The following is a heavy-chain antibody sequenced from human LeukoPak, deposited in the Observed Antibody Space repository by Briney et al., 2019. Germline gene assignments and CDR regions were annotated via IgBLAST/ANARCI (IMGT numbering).Heavy chain of an antibody. J-gene: IGHJ4*02. V-gene: IGHV3-11*01. CDR3: ARTKSGTDF. CDR1: GFTFSDNY. CDR2: IGRSTTNT. D-gene: IGHD1/OR15-1a*01. Sequence: AGSLRRSGAGSGFTFSDNYMEWNRQGQGQGLEGVSYIGRSTTNTYYKDSVKGRITISRDNAKHSLYLQINSPRDEDTADYYCARTKSGTDFWGQGTLVTVSS.